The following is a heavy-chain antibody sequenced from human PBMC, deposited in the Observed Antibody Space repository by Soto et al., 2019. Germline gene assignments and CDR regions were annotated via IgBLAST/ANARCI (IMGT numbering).Heavy chain of an antibody. V-gene: IGHV1-69*13. Sequence: PVQVSCKASGGTFSSYAISWVRQAPGQGVEWMGGIIPIFGTANYAQKFQGRVTSTADESTSTTYKELSSLRSEDTAVYYCARGDYDILTGYRPPYYYYGMDVWGQGTTVTVSS. CDR1: GGTFSSYA. CDR2: IIPIFGTA. D-gene: IGHD3-9*01. J-gene: IGHJ6*02. CDR3: ARGDYDILTGYRPPYYYYGMDV.